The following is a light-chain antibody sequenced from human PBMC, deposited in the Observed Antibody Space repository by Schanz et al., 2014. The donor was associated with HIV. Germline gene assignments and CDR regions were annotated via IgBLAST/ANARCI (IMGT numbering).Light chain of an antibody. Sequence: DIVMTQSPDSLAVSLGERATINCKSSQSVLYSSNNKNYLAWYQQKPGQPPKLLIYWASTRKSGVPDRFSGSGSGTDFTLTITGLQAEDVAVYYCHQFFSTRGTFGQGTKVEI. J-gene: IGKJ1*01. CDR1: QSVLYSSNNKNY. V-gene: IGKV4-1*01. CDR3: HQFFSTRGT. CDR2: WAS.